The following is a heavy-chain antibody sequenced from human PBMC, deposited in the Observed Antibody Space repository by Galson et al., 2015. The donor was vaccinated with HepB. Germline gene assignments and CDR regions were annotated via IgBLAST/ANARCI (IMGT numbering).Heavy chain of an antibody. Sequence: TLSLTCSVSGDSIAGGGYHWTWIRQHAEKGLEYIGYIYHSGPTYFSPSLHGRVSMSIDTSQSQFSLQLSHVTAADTAVYYCARGYDFWNTHSLQHYFYFWGQGILVTVSS. CDR1: GDSIAGGGYH. J-gene: IGHJ4*02. CDR2: IYHSGPT. V-gene: IGHV4-31*03. D-gene: IGHD3-3*01. CDR3: ARGYDFWNTHSLQHYFYF.